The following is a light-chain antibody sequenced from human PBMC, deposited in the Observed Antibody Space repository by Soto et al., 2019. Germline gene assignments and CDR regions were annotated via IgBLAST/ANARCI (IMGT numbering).Light chain of an antibody. Sequence: QSALTQPRSVSGSPGQSVTISCTGTSTDIGDYNYVSWYQQHPGKAPKLMIYDVTKRPSGVPGRFSGSKSGNTASLTISGIQPEDEADYYCCSYAGSPYVFGIGTKVTVL. CDR2: DVT. J-gene: IGLJ1*01. CDR3: CSYAGSPYV. V-gene: IGLV2-11*01. CDR1: STDIGDYNY.